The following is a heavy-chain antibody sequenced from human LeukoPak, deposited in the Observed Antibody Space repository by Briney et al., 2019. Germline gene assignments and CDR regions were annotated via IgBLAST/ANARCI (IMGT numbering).Heavy chain of an antibody. CDR3: VTGSGRARLDY. CDR1: GFTFTNFW. J-gene: IGHJ4*02. V-gene: IGHV3-15*05. CDR2: IRSKVDGETT. D-gene: IGHD3-10*01. Sequence: GGSLRLSCAAPGFTFTNFWMSWVRQAPGKGLEWVARIRSKVDGETTNYPAPLKGRVTISRDDLKNTLYLQMNNLKIEDTAVYYCVTGSGRARLDYWGQGTLVTVSS.